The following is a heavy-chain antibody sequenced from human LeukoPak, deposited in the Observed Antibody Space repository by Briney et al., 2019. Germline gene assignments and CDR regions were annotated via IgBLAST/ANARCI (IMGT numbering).Heavy chain of an antibody. CDR2: INSDGSST. V-gene: IGHV3-74*03. J-gene: IGHJ6*02. Sequence: GGSLRLSCAASGFTFSTFWMHWVRQAPGKGLVWVSGINSDGSSTTYADSVKGRFTISRDNAKNTLNLQMNNLRAEDTAVYYCARGRYYGMDVWGQGTTVTVSS. CDR1: GFTFSTFW. CDR3: ARGRYYGMDV.